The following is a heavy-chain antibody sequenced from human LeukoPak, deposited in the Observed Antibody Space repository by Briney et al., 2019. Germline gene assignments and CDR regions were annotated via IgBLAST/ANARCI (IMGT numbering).Heavy chain of an antibody. CDR1: GYTFTSYG. CDR3: ARDLLPRVRGDTLLFDY. J-gene: IGHJ4*02. CDR2: ISAYNGNT. Sequence: ASVKVSCKASGYTFTSYGISWVRQAPGQGLEWMGWISAYNGNTSYAQKLQGRVTMTTDTSTSTAYMELRSLRSDDTAVYYCARDLLPRVRGDTLLFDYWGQGTLVTVSS. V-gene: IGHV1-18*01. D-gene: IGHD3-10*01.